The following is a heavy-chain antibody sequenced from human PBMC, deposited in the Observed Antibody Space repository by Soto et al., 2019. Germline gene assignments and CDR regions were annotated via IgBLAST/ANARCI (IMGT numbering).Heavy chain of an antibody. D-gene: IGHD2-2*01. CDR3: AREYCSSTSCYDAFDI. Sequence: EVQLVKSGGGLVKPGGSLRLSCAASGFTFSSYSMNWVRQAPGKGLEWVSSISSSSSYIYYADSVKGRFTISRDNAKNSLYLQMNSLRAEDTAVYYCAREYCSSTSCYDAFDIWGQGTMVTVSS. J-gene: IGHJ3*02. CDR2: ISSSSSYI. V-gene: IGHV3-21*01. CDR1: GFTFSSYS.